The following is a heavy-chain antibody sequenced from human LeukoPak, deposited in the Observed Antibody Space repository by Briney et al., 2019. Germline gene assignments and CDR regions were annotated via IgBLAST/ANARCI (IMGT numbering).Heavy chain of an antibody. Sequence: PSGTLSLTCTVSGGSISSYYWSWIRQPPGKRLEWIGYIFYRGSTNYNPSLKSRVAISEDTSKNQFSLNLSSVTAADAAVYYCARRVATKPKYFFDSWGQGTLVTVSS. D-gene: IGHD5-24*01. CDR1: GGSISSYY. CDR3: ARRVATKPKYFFDS. V-gene: IGHV4-59*01. CDR2: IFYRGST. J-gene: IGHJ4*02.